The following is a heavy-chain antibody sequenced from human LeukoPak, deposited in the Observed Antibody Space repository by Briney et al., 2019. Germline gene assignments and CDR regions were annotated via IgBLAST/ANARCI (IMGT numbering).Heavy chain of an antibody. CDR3: AKNVLGMRAFDI. Sequence: PGGSLRLSCAASGFTFSTYAMTWFRQAPGKGLEWVSTIGGSGSPSSASYADSVKGRFTISSDKSKDTLYLLINSLRADDTAIYYCAKNVLGMRAFDIWGQGTMVTVSS. CDR2: IGGSGSPSSA. CDR1: GFTFSTYA. V-gene: IGHV3-23*01. D-gene: IGHD3-16*01. J-gene: IGHJ3*02.